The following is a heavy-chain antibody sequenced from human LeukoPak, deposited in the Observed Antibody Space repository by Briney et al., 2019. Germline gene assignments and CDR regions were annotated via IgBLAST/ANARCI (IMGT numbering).Heavy chain of an antibody. CDR1: GASISSGDYY. J-gene: IGHJ6*03. V-gene: IGHV4-61*02. CDR2: IYTSGST. D-gene: IGHD5-18*01. CDR3: ARRSGYSYGHMDV. Sequence: SETLSLTCTVSGASISSGDYYWTWIRQPAGKGLEWIGRIYTSGSTDYSPSLKSRVTISVDTSKNQFSLKLSSVTAADTAVYYCARRSGYSYGHMDVWGKGTTVTVSS.